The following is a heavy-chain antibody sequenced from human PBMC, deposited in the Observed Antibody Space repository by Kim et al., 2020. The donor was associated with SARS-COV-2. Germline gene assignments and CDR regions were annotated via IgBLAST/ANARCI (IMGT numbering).Heavy chain of an antibody. D-gene: IGHD1-1*01. Sequence: NPPPKIRVTISVDTSKNQFSLQLSSVTAADTAVYYCARRAYGTTGAFDIWGQGTMVSVSS. J-gene: IGHJ3*02. V-gene: IGHV4-59*08. CDR3: ARRAYGTTGAFDI.